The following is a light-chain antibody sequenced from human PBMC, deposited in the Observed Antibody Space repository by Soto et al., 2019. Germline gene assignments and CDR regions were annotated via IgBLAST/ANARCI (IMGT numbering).Light chain of an antibody. J-gene: IGLJ2*01. CDR3: CSYAGSYTVV. CDR1: SSDVGGYNF. Sequence: QSALTQPRSVSGSPGQSVTISCTGTSSDVGGYNFVSWYQQHPDKAPKLIIYDVSKRPSGVPYRFSGSKSGNTASLTISGLQTEDEADYDCCSYAGSYTVVFGGGTKLTVL. V-gene: IGLV2-11*01. CDR2: DVS.